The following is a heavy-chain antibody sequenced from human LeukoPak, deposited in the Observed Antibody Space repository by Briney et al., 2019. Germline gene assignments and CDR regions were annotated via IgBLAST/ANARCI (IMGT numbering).Heavy chain of an antibody. Sequence: SVKVSCKASGYTFTDYYMHWVRQAPGQGLEWMGWINPKSGGTNYAQKFQGRVTMTRDTSISTAYMELSSLRSDDTAVYYCARRGDWNHHDFWGQGTLVTVSS. J-gene: IGHJ4*02. D-gene: IGHD1-1*01. CDR3: ARRGDWNHHDF. CDR1: GYTFTDYY. CDR2: INPKSGGT. V-gene: IGHV1-2*02.